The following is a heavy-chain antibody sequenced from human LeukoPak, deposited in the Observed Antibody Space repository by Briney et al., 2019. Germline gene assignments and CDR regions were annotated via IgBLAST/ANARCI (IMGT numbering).Heavy chain of an antibody. CDR2: IFSSTTYI. J-gene: IGHJ4*02. CDR1: GFTFNSYA. Sequence: GGSLRLSCAASGFTFNSYAMSWVRQAPGKGLEWVASIFSSTTYIYYADSVKGRFTISRDNAQNSLYLQMNSLRAEDTAVYYCAREGSGLGYFDYWGQGTLVTVSS. V-gene: IGHV3-21*01. CDR3: AREGSGLGYFDY. D-gene: IGHD3-3*01.